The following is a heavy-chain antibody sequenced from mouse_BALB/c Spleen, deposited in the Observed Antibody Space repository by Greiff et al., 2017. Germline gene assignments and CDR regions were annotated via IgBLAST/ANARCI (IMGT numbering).Heavy chain of an antibody. Sequence: EVKLVESGGGLVKPGGSLKLSCAASGFTFSSYTMSWVRQTPEKRLEWVATISSGGSYTYYQDSVKGRFTISRDNAKNTLYLQMSSLKSEDTAMYYCTRVDYAMDYWGQGTSVTVSS. CDR1: GFTFSSYT. CDR3: TRVDYAMDY. J-gene: IGHJ4*01. V-gene: IGHV5-6-4*01. CDR2: ISSGGSYT.